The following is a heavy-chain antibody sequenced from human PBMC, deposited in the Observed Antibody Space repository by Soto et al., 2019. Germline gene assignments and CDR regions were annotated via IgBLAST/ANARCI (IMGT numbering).Heavy chain of an antibody. CDR1: GFTFSCYW. V-gene: IGHV3-7*03. CDR2: IKHDGSVQ. J-gene: IGHJ4*02. Sequence: PGGSLRLACEASGFTFSCYWMSWVRQSPGKGLEWVADIKHDGSVQYYVDSVKGRFTISRDNAKKLLYLQMNGLRAEDTALYYCARAPYSNAWYRFDLWGQGTLVTVSS. D-gene: IGHD4-4*01. CDR3: ARAPYSNAWYRFDL.